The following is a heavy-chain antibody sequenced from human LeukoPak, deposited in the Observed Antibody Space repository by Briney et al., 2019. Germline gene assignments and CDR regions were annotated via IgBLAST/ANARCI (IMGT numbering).Heavy chain of an antibody. D-gene: IGHD3-22*01. J-gene: IGHJ5*02. V-gene: IGHV5-51*01. CDR3: ARVVDYDTSGYRTKNWFDP. Sequence: GESLKISCKGSGYSFTSYWIGWVRQMPGKGLEWMRIIYPGDSDTRYRPSFQGQVTISADKSINTAYLQWSSLKASDTAIYYCARVVDYDTSGYRTKNWFDPWGQGTLVTVSS. CDR2: IYPGDSDT. CDR1: GYSFTSYW.